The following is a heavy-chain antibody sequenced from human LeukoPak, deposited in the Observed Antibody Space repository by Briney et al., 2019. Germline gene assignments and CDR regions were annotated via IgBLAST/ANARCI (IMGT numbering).Heavy chain of an antibody. CDR2: ISSSSSYI. CDR3: AREQRGEQWLVLSYFDY. CDR1: GFTFSSYI. Sequence: GGSLRLSCAASGFTFSSYIMNWVRQAPGKGLEWVSSISSSSSYIYYADSVKGRFTISRDNAKNSLYLQMNSLRAEDTAVYYCAREQRGEQWLVLSYFDYWGQGTLVTVSS. D-gene: IGHD6-19*01. V-gene: IGHV3-21*01. J-gene: IGHJ4*02.